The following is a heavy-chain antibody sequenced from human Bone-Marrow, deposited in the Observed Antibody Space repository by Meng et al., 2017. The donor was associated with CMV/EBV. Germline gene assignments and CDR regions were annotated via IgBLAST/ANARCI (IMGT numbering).Heavy chain of an antibody. D-gene: IGHD2-15*01. Sequence: GESLKISCTASGFTFSSYWMHWVRQAPGKGLVWVSRINSDGSSTSYADSVKGRFTISRDNAKNTLYLQMNSLRAEDTAVYYCARKCCAFGRCFDYWGQGTLVTVSS. CDR1: GFTFSSYW. J-gene: IGHJ4*02. V-gene: IGHV3-74*01. CDR2: INSDGSST. CDR3: ARKCCAFGRCFDY.